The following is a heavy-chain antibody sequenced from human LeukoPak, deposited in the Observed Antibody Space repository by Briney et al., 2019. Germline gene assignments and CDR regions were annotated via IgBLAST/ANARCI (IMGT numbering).Heavy chain of an antibody. CDR2: IYTSGST. CDR3: TRVRIQLFWFDP. CDR1: GGSISSYY. V-gene: IGHV4-4*07. J-gene: IGHJ5*02. Sequence: SETLSLTCTVSGGSISSYYWSWIRQPAGKGLEWIGRIYTSGSTNYDPSLKSRVTMSVDTSKNQFSLRLSSVTAADTAVYYCTRVRIQLFWFDPWGQGTLVTVSS. D-gene: IGHD5-18*01.